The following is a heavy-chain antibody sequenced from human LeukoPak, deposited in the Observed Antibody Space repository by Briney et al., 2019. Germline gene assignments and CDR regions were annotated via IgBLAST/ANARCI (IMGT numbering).Heavy chain of an antibody. J-gene: IGHJ4*02. V-gene: IGHV3-48*04. Sequence: GGSLRLSCTASGFTFSSYSMNWVRQAPGKGLEWVSYISSSGSTIYYADSVKGRFTISRDNVKNSLYLQMNSLRAEDTAVYYCARDLRFGDGFDYWGQGTLVTVSS. D-gene: IGHD3-10*01. CDR2: ISSSGSTI. CDR3: ARDLRFGDGFDY. CDR1: GFTFSSYS.